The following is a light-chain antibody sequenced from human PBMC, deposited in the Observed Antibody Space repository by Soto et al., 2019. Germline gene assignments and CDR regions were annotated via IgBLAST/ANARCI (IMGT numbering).Light chain of an antibody. Sequence: QSVLTQPPSASGTPGQRVTIYCSGSSSNIGSNAVNWYQQFPGTAPKLLIYTDNQRPSGVPDRFSGSKSGTSASLAISGLQSEDEADYFCAAWDGSLNADVFGTGTKLTVL. CDR1: SSNIGSNA. CDR3: AAWDGSLNADV. CDR2: TDN. J-gene: IGLJ1*01. V-gene: IGLV1-44*01.